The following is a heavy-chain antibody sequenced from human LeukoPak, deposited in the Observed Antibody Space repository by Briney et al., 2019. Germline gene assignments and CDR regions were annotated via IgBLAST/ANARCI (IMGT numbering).Heavy chain of an antibody. J-gene: IGHJ4*02. D-gene: IGHD1-14*01. Sequence: PGWSLRLSCAASGFTFSSYWMHWVRQVPGKGLVWVSRINPGGSSTAYADSVKGRFTISRDNAENTLYLQMDSLRAEDTAVYYCARSNQADDYWGQGTLVTVSS. CDR1: GFTFSSYW. V-gene: IGHV3-74*01. CDR3: ARSNQADDY. CDR2: INPGGSST.